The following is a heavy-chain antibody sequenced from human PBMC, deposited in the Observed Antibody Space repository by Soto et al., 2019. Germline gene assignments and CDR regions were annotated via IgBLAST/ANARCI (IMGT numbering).Heavy chain of an antibody. D-gene: IGHD6-19*01. CDR3: ARVGGSIAVAGTFNWFDP. CDR1: GGTFSSYA. CDR2: IIPIFGIA. J-gene: IGHJ5*02. Sequence: VASVKVSCKASGGTFSSYAISWVRQAPGQGLEWMGGIIPIFGIANYAQKFQGRVTITADKSTSTAYMELSSLRSEDTAVYYCARVGGSIAVAGTFNWFDPWGQGTLVTVSS. V-gene: IGHV1-69*10.